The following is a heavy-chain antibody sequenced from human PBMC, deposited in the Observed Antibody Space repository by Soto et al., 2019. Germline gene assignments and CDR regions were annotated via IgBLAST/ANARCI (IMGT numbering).Heavy chain of an antibody. CDR1: GGSFSGYY. Sequence: QVQLQQWGAEVLKPSETLSLTCVVNGGSFSGYYWSWIRQPPGKGLEWIGEINDSGITDSNPSLDSRVTISVDMSKNQFSLRLNSVTAADTAVYHCARGRSSVPDRRGIGYYGLDVWGQGTTVTVSS. V-gene: IGHV4-34*01. CDR3: ARGRSSVPDRRGIGYYGLDV. J-gene: IGHJ6*02. CDR2: INDSGIT. D-gene: IGHD3-3*01.